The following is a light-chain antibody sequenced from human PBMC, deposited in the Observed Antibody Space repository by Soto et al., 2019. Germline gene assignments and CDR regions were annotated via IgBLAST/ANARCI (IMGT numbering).Light chain of an antibody. CDR1: QGISSY. V-gene: IGKV1-9*01. CDR3: QQLNSYPLT. J-gene: IGKJ4*01. CDR2: AAS. Sequence: IQLTQSPCFLSASVGDRVTITCRASQGISSYLAWYQQKLGKAPKLLIYAASTLQSGVPSRFSGSGSGTEFTLTISSLQPEDFATYYCQQLNSYPLTFGGGTKVDIK.